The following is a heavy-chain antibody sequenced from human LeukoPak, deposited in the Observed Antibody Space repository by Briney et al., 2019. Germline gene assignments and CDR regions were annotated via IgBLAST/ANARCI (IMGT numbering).Heavy chain of an antibody. Sequence: PSRSLSLTCAASGFIFSSYDRHWVRQAPGKGLEWVAVISYDGSNKYYAGSVKGRFTISRDNAKSTLYMQMNSLRPEDTAVYYCARDKNTVGQCLVRTPFRDYWGAGNPATVSS. J-gene: IGHJ4*01. CDR1: GFIFSSYD. CDR3: ARDKNTVGQCLVRTPFRDY. CDR2: ISYDGSNK. V-gene: IGHV3-30-3*01. D-gene: IGHD6-19*01.